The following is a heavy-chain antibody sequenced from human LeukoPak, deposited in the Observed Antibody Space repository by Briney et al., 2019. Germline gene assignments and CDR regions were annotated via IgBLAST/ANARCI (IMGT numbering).Heavy chain of an antibody. D-gene: IGHD6-13*01. J-gene: IGHJ4*02. CDR1: GFTFSSYA. V-gene: IGHV3-64D*06. CDR2: ISSNGGST. CDR3: VKPRGYSSSWYYFDY. Sequence: GRSLRLSCSASGFTFSSYAMHWVRQAPGKGLEYVSAISSNGGSTYYADSVKGRFTISRDNSKNTLYLQMGSLRAEDTAVYYCVKPRGYSSSWYYFDYWGQGTLVTVSS.